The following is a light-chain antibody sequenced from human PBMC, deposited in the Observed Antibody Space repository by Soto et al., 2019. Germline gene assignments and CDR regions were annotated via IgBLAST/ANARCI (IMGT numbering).Light chain of an antibody. Sequence: QSAPTQPPSASGSPGQSVTISCTGSSSDVGANNYVSWYQQHPGKAPKLIIYEVTKRPSGVPDRFPGSKSGNTASLTVSGLQAEDEADYYCSTFGGTKVFGGGTKLTV. J-gene: IGLJ2*01. V-gene: IGLV2-8*01. CDR1: SSDVGANNY. CDR3: STFGGTKV. CDR2: EVT.